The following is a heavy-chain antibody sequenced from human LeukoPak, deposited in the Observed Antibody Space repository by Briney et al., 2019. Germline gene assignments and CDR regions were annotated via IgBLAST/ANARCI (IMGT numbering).Heavy chain of an antibody. CDR2: IYSDGTT. CDR1: GFTVSSTY. Sequence: GGSLGLSCAASGFTVSSTYLTWVRQAPGKGLGWLSVIYSDGTTFYADSVKGRFTISRDNSKNTLYLQMNSLRDEDTAVYYCARDYGSTEPFDYWGQGTLVTVSS. V-gene: IGHV3-66*01. J-gene: IGHJ4*02. CDR3: ARDYGSTEPFDY. D-gene: IGHD4-23*01.